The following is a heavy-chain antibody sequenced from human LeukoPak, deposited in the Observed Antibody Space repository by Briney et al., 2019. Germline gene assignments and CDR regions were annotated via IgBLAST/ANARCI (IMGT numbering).Heavy chain of an antibody. D-gene: IGHD6-6*01. J-gene: IGHJ6*03. CDR1: GYTFTGYY. Sequence: GASVKVSCKASGYTFTGYYMHWVRQAPGQGLEWMGWINPNSGRTNYAQKFQGRVTMTRDTSISTAYMELSRLRSDDTAVYYCARVRPYSSSSPYYYYYMDVWGKGTTVTVSS. CDR2: INPNSGRT. V-gene: IGHV1-2*02. CDR3: ARVRPYSSSSPYYYYYMDV.